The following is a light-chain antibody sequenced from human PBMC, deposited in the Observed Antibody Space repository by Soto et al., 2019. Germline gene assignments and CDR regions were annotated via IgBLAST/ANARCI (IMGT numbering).Light chain of an antibody. CDR3: QQSYSTPFT. V-gene: IGKV1-39*01. J-gene: IGKJ3*01. Sequence: DIQMTQSPSSLSASVGDRVTITCRASRTIITFLSWYQQKPGKAPSLLIYAAATLQSGVPSRFSGSASGTDFTLTISSLQPEDFATYYCQQSYSTPFTFGSGTKVDLK. CDR2: AAA. CDR1: RTIITF.